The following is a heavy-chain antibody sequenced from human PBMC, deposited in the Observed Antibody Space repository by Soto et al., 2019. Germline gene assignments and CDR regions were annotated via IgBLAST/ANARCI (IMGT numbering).Heavy chain of an antibody. CDR1: GGSISSYY. J-gene: IGHJ4*02. CDR3: AAHRGSTYGPLDY. V-gene: IGHV4-59*12. CDR2: IYYSGST. Sequence: PSETLSLTCTVSGGSISSYYWSWIRQPPGKGLEWIGYIYYSGSTNYNPSLKSRVTISVDKSKNLFSLRLTSMTAADTAMYFCAAHRGSTYGPLDYWGQGTLVTVSS. D-gene: IGHD5-18*01.